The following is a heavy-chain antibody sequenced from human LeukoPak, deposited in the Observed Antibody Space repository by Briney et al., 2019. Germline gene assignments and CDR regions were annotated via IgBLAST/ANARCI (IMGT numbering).Heavy chain of an antibody. CDR1: GFTFSSYS. Sequence: GGSLRLSCAASGFTFSSYSMNWVRQAPGKGLEWVSHITASGTAMFYADSVKGRFTISRDNSKNTLYLQMNSLRAEDTAVYYCAKDRNDWKQGIDYWGQGTLVTVSS. V-gene: IGHV3-23*01. CDR2: ITASGTAM. J-gene: IGHJ4*02. D-gene: IGHD1-1*01. CDR3: AKDRNDWKQGIDY.